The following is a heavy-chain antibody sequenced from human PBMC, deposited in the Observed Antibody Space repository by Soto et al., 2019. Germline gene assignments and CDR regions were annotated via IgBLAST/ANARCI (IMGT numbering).Heavy chain of an antibody. CDR1: GGTFSSYA. Sequence: SVKVSCKASGGTFSSYAISWVRQAPGQGLEWMGGIIPIFGTANYAQKFQGRVTITADESTSTAYMELSSLRSEDTAVYYCASSLYYYDSSGYPHDAFDIWGQGTMVTVSS. V-gene: IGHV1-69*13. J-gene: IGHJ3*02. D-gene: IGHD3-22*01. CDR3: ASSLYYYDSSGYPHDAFDI. CDR2: IIPIFGTA.